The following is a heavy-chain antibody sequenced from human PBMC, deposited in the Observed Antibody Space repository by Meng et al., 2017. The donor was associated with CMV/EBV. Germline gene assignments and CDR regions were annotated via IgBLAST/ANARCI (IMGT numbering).Heavy chain of an antibody. CDR2: ISWNSGSI. V-gene: IGHV3-9*01. D-gene: IGHD2-2*03. CDR1: GFTFDDYA. CDR3: AKDIRGYWYSLEY. J-gene: IGHJ4*02. Sequence: SLKISCAASGFTFDDYAMHWVRQAPGKGLEGVSGISWNSGSIGYADSVKGRFTISRDNAKNSLYLQMNSLRDEDTALYYCAKDIRGYWYSLEYWGQGTLVTVSS.